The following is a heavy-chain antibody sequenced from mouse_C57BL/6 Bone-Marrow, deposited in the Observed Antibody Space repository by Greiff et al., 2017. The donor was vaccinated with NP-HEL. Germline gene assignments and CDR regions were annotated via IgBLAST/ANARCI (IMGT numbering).Heavy chain of an antibody. CDR3: ARWYYYGSSYLHYYAMDY. J-gene: IGHJ4*01. V-gene: IGHV1-81*01. D-gene: IGHD1-1*01. CDR2: IYPRSGNT. CDR1: GYTFTSYG. Sequence: QVQLQQSGAELARPGASVKLPCKASGYTFTSYGISWVKQRTGQGLEWIGEIYPRSGNTYYNEKFKGKATLTADKSSSTAYMELRSLTSEDSAVYFCARWYYYGSSYLHYYAMDYWGQGTSVTVSS.